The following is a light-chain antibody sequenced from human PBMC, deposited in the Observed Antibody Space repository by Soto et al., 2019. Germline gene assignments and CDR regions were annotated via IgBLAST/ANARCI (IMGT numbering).Light chain of an antibody. Sequence: DIQMTQSPSSLSASVGDRVTITCRASQSISSYLNWYQQKPGKAPKLLIYAASNLQSGVPSRFSGSGSGTDFTLTISSLQPEDFATYYCQRDYNNIRTFGQGTKVDIK. V-gene: IGKV1-39*01. CDR3: QRDYNNIRT. CDR1: QSISSY. CDR2: AAS. J-gene: IGKJ1*01.